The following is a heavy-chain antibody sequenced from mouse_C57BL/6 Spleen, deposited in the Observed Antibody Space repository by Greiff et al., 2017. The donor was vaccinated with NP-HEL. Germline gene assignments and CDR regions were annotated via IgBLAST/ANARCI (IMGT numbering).Heavy chain of an antibody. D-gene: IGHD2-3*01. CDR3: AREGGLLAFAY. CDR2: IYPGDGDT. J-gene: IGHJ3*01. V-gene: IGHV1-80*01. CDR1: GYAFSSYW. Sequence: VQLQQSGASVKISCKASGYAFSSYWMNWVKQRPGKGLEWIGQIYPGDGDTNYNGKFKGKATLTADKSSSTAYMQLSSLTSEDSAVYFCAREGGLLAFAYWGQGTLVTVSA.